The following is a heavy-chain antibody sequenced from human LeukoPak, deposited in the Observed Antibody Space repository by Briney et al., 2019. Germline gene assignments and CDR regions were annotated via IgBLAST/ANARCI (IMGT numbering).Heavy chain of an antibody. CDR2: IYYSGST. D-gene: IGHD5-18*01. J-gene: IGHJ3*02. CDR3: ARAGPGYSDGYEHPEGLDAFDI. Sequence: SETLSLTCTVSGGSISSGDYYWSWIRQPPGKGLEWIGYIYYSGSTYYNPSLHGRLSMSVDTSKNQSSLNLKSVTAADTAVYYCARAGPGYSDGYEHPEGLDAFDIWGRGTMVTVSS. V-gene: IGHV4-30-4*01. CDR1: GGSISSGDYY.